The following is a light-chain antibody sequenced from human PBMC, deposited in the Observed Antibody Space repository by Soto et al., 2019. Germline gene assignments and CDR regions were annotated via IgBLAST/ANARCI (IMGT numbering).Light chain of an antibody. CDR1: QSISNY. CDR3: QQSDSTPLT. CDR2: AAS. J-gene: IGKJ4*01. Sequence: DLQMTQSPSSLSASVGDRVTITCRASQSISNYLNWYQQKPGKAPKLLIYAASSLQSGVPSRFSGRGSGTDFTLTISSLQTEDFATYFCQQSDSTPLTFGGGTKVEIK. V-gene: IGKV1-39*01.